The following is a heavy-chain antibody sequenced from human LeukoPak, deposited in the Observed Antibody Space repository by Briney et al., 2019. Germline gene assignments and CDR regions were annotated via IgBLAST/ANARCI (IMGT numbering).Heavy chain of an antibody. D-gene: IGHD3-22*01. CDR3: ARARTDYYDSSGENDAFDI. CDR2: MNPNSGNT. V-gene: IGHV1-8*01. CDR1: GYTFTSYD. Sequence: ASVKVSCKASGYTFTSYDINWVRQATGQGLEWMGWMNPNSGNTGYAQKFQGRVTMTRNTSISTAYMELSSLRSEDTAVYYCARARTDYYDSSGENDAFDIWGRGTMVTVSS. J-gene: IGHJ3*02.